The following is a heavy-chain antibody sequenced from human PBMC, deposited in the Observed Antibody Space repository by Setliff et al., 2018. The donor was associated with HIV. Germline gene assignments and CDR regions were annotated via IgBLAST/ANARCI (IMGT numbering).Heavy chain of an antibody. V-gene: IGHV4-59*12. D-gene: IGHD6-6*01. CDR2: AHYSGSN. Sequence: SETLSLTCTVSGGSIRSYYWSWIRQPPGKGLEWLGHAHYSGSNKNNPSLRSRISMAVDTSKNQVSLKLSSVTAADTAVYYCAHIAARPVRYYYYGMDVWGQGTTVTVSS. J-gene: IGHJ6*02. CDR3: AHIAARPVRYYYYGMDV. CDR1: GGSIRSYY.